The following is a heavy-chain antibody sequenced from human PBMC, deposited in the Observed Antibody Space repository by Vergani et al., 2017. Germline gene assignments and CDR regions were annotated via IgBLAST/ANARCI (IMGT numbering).Heavy chain of an antibody. D-gene: IGHD6-13*01. CDR3: ARDPLYSTTWPFLLLDMDV. V-gene: IGHV4-61*02. Sequence: QVQLQESGPGLVKPSQTLSLICSVSGDSITSSTYYWSWTRQPAGKGLEYIGRIYTTGSTNYNPSLKSRVTISVDTSKNQFSLQLSSVTAADTAVYYCARDPLYSTTWPFLLLDMDVWGQGTTVTVSS. J-gene: IGHJ6*02. CDR2: IYTTGST. CDR1: GDSITSSTYY.